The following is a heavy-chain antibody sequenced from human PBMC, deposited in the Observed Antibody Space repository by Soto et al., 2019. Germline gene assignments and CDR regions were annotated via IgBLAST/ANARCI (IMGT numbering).Heavy chain of an antibody. Sequence: PSETLSLTCTVSGGSISSSSYYWGWIRQPPGKGLEWIGSIYYSGSTYYNPSLKSRVTISVDTSKNQFSLKLSSVTAADTAVYYCARAYYDRSGYRLDPWGQGTLVTVSS. V-gene: IGHV4-39*01. CDR3: ARAYYDRSGYRLDP. CDR2: IYYSGST. J-gene: IGHJ5*02. D-gene: IGHD3-22*01. CDR1: GGSISSSSYY.